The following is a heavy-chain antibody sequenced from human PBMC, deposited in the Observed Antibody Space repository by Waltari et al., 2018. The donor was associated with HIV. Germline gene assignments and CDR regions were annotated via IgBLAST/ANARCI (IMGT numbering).Heavy chain of an antibody. CDR3: ARRAYHGSGSLSDYYFEY. CDR2: IYPGDSET. J-gene: IGHJ4*02. V-gene: IGHV5-51*03. D-gene: IGHD3-10*01. CDR1: GYSFANYW. Sequence: EVQLVQSGAEVKKPGESLKISCKGSGYSFANYWIGWVRPLPGKGLEWMGIIYPGDSETRYSPSFQGQVTISADKSINTAYLQWSSLKASDTAMYYCARRAYHGSGSLSDYYFEYWGQGTLVTVSS.